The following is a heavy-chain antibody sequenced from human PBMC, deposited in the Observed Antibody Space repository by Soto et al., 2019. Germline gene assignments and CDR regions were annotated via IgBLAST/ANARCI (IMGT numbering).Heavy chain of an antibody. J-gene: IGHJ3*02. V-gene: IGHV4-59*12. CDR1: GGSISSYS. Sequence: SETLSLTWSVSGGSISSYSWSWLRQSPGKGLEWIGYIYDSGRTDYNPSLKSRVTISVDRSKNQFSLKLSSVTAADTAVYYCARAHGSGWGAFDIWGQGTMVTVSS. D-gene: IGHD3-10*01. CDR2: IYDSGRT. CDR3: ARAHGSGWGAFDI.